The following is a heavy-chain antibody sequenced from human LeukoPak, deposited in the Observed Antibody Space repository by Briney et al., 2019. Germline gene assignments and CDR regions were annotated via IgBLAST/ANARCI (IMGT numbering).Heavy chain of an antibody. J-gene: IGHJ4*02. CDR3: ARVSYSGYDFDY. Sequence: SETLSLTCTVSGGSVSSGSYYWSWIRQPPGKGLEWIGYIYYSGSTNYNPSLKSRVTISVDTSKNQFSLKLSSVTAADTAVYYCARVSYSGYDFDYWGQGTLVTVSS. D-gene: IGHD5-12*01. CDR2: IYYSGST. V-gene: IGHV4-61*01. CDR1: GGSVSSGSYY.